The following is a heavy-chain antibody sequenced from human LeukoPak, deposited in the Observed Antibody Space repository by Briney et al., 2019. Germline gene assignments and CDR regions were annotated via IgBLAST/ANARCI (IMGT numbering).Heavy chain of an antibody. CDR1: GFTVSTNY. D-gene: IGHD6-13*01. J-gene: IGHJ4*02. V-gene: IGHV3-66*01. CDR2: IYSGDTT. CDR3: AKDRAQQLVLDF. Sequence: PGGSLRLSCAASGFTVSTNYMSWGRQAPGKGLEWVSVIYSGDTTFYADSVRGKFTISRDNSKNTLFLQMNSLRAEDTAVYYCAKDRAQQLVLDFWGQGTLVTVSS.